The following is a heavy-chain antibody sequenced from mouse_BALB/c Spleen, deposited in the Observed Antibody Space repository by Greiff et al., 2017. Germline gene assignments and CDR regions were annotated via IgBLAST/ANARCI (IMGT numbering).Heavy chain of an antibody. CDR1: GYAFRSYW. D-gene: IGHD2-1*01. V-gene: IGHV1-80*01. CDR3: ARKGNPLYAMDY. J-gene: IGHJ4*01. CDR2: IYPGDGDT. Sequence: VQLQQSGAELVRPGSSVKISCKASGYAFRSYWMNWVKQRPGQGLEWIGQIYPGDGDTNYNGKFKGKATLTADKSSSTAYMQLSSLTSEDSAVYFCARKGNPLYAMDYWGQGTSVTVSS.